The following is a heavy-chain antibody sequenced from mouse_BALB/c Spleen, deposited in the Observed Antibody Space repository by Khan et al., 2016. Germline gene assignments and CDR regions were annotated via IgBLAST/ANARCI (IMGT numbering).Heavy chain of an antibody. J-gene: IGHJ4*01. D-gene: IGHD2-10*01. CDR3: APSYDGKPLALDY. CDR1: GFNIKDTY. Sequence: VQLQQSGAELVKPGASVKLSCTASGFNIKDTYMHWVKQRPEQGLEWIGRIEPANGTTKYDPKFQGKATITADTYSNIAYLQLSSLTSDDTAVYYGAPSYDGKPLALDYWGHGTSVTVSS. CDR2: IEPANGTT. V-gene: IGHV14-3*02.